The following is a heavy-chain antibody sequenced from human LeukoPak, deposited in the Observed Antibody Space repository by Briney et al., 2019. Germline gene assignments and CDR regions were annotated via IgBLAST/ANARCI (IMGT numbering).Heavy chain of an antibody. J-gene: IGHJ4*02. CDR3: ARDRDYCSSTSCRFDY. D-gene: IGHD2-2*01. V-gene: IGHV4-34*01. Sequence: SETLSLTCAVCGGSSSGYYWSWIRQPPGKGLEWIGEINHSGSTNYNPSLKSRVTISVDTSKSQFSLKLSSVTAADTAVYYCARDRDYCSSTSCRFDYWGQGTLVTVSS. CDR1: GGSSSGYY. CDR2: INHSGST.